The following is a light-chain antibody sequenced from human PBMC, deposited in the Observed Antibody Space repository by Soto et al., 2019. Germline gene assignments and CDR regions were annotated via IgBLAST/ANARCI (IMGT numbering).Light chain of an antibody. CDR2: WAS. CDR1: QSVFYSSNNKNY. J-gene: IGKJ1*01. V-gene: IGKV4-1*01. CDR3: QQYYSTSWT. Sequence: DIVMTQSPDSLAVSLGERATINCKSSQSVFYSSNNKNYLAWYQQKPQQPPKLLHYWASTRESGVPDRFSGSGSRTDFTLTISSLHGKDVATYYCQQYYSTSWTFGQGTKVEIK.